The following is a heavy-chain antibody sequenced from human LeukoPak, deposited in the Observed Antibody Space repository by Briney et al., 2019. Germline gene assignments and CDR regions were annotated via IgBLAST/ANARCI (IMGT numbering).Heavy chain of an antibody. CDR2: INPKTGDT. J-gene: IGHJ6*02. V-gene: IGHV1-2*02. CDR1: GYTFTGQY. Sequence: ASVKVSCKASGYTFTGQYLYWERQTPGQGLEWMGWINPKTGDTDSAQNFQGRVTMTRDTSITTVYMELSSLTSDDTAVYYCARGSYGMDVWGQGTTVTVSS. CDR3: ARGSYGMDV.